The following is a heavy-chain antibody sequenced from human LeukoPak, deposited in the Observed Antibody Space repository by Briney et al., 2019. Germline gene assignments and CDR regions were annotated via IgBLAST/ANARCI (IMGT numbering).Heavy chain of an antibody. CDR2: ISGSSDNT. CDR1: GFTFSSYT. Sequence: GGSLRLSCAASGFTFSSYTMSWVRQAPGKGLEWVSGISGSSDNTYYADSVKGRFTISRDNSKNTLYVQVNSLGTEDTAAYYCAKGSYYDSSGSFYFDYWGQGTLVTVSS. D-gene: IGHD3-22*01. J-gene: IGHJ4*02. V-gene: IGHV3-23*01. CDR3: AKGSYYDSSGSFYFDY.